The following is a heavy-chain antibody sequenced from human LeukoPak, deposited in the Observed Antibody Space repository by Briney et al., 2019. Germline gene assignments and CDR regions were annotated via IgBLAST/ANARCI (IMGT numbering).Heavy chain of an antibody. CDR2: IYYSGST. CDR1: GGSISSSSYY. D-gene: IGHD3-10*01. J-gene: IGHJ3*02. Sequence: SETLSLTCTVSGGSISSSSYYWGWIRQPPGKGLEWIGSIYYSGSTYYNPSLKSRVTISVDTSKNQFSLKLSSVTAADTAVYYCARVNRLWFGEIRAFDIWGQGTMVTVSS. V-gene: IGHV4-39*07. CDR3: ARVNRLWFGEIRAFDI.